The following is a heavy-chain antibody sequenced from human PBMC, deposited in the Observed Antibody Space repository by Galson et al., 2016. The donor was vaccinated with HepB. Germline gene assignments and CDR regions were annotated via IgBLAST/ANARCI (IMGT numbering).Heavy chain of an antibody. CDR3: AKERGWYGGPNYGS. CDR2: ISGAGGTT. J-gene: IGHJ5*02. Sequence: SLRLSCASSGFTFRYYAMTWVRRAPGKGLEWDSDISGAGGTTHYADSVKGRFTISRDNSRDTLYLQMDRPRAADTAVYYCAKERGWYGGPNYGSWGQGTLVTVS. V-gene: IGHV3-23*01. D-gene: IGHD2-15*01. CDR1: GFTFRYYA.